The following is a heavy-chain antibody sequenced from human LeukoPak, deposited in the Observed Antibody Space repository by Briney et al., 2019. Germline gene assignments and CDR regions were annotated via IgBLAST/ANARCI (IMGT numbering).Heavy chain of an antibody. D-gene: IGHD6-6*01. Sequence: SETLSLTCTVSGGSISSGYYWGWIRQPPGKGLEWIGSIYHSGSTYYNPSLKSRVTISVDTSKNQFSLKLSSVTAADTAVYYCARGSIALDAFDIWGQGTMVTVSS. J-gene: IGHJ3*02. CDR3: ARGSIALDAFDI. CDR1: GGSISSGYY. CDR2: IYHSGST. V-gene: IGHV4-38-2*02.